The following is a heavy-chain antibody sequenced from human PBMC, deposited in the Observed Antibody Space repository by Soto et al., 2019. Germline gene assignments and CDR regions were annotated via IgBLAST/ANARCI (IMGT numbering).Heavy chain of an antibody. D-gene: IGHD1-26*01. Sequence: EVQLLESGGGLVQPGESLRLSCAASGFTFSYYWMHWVRQAPGMGLVWVSRIHSDGSSTTYADSVKGRFTISRDNARNTLYRQMNGLRAEDTGVYYCARGDRGAFDLWCQGTVLTVSS. CDR2: IHSDGSST. J-gene: IGHJ3*01. CDR1: GFTFSYYW. V-gene: IGHV3-74*01. CDR3: ARGDRGAFDL.